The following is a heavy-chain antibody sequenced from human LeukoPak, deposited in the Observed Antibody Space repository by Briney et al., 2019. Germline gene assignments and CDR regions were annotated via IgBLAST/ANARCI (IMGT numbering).Heavy chain of an antibody. CDR1: GYSISSDYY. CDR2: IYHSGST. CDR3: ARGPPPAYCGGDCYSDY. Sequence: SETLSLTCTVSGYSISSDYYWGWIRQPPGKGLEWIGSIYHSGSTYYNPSLKSRVTISVDTSKNQFSLKLSSVTAADTAVYYCARGPPPAYCGGDCYSDYWGQGTLVTVSS. J-gene: IGHJ4*02. D-gene: IGHD2-21*02. V-gene: IGHV4-38-2*02.